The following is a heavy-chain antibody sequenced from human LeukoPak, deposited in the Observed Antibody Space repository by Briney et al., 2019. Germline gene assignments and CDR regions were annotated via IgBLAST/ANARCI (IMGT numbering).Heavy chain of an antibody. D-gene: IGHD6-13*01. CDR1: GFTFSSYA. CDR2: ISYDGSNK. J-gene: IGHJ4*02. Sequence: PGGSLRLSCAASGFTFSSYAMHWVRQAPGKGLEWVAVISYDGSNKYYAGSVKGRFTISRDNSKNTLYLQMNSLRAEDTAVYYCALSSSWYGGFFDYWGQGTLVTVSS. V-gene: IGHV3-30*04. CDR3: ALSSSWYGGFFDY.